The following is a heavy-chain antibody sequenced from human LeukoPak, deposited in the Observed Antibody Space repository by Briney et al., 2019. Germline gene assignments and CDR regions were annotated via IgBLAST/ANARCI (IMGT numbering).Heavy chain of an antibody. Sequence: ASVKVSCKASGCTFTSDGISWVRQAPGQGLEWMGWISAYNGNTNYAQKLQGRVTMTTDTSTSTAYMELRSLRSDDTAVYYCARVDGIVVVPAAQFDYWGQGTLVTVSS. CDR2: ISAYNGNT. V-gene: IGHV1-18*01. CDR3: ARVDGIVVVPAAQFDY. D-gene: IGHD2-2*01. J-gene: IGHJ4*02. CDR1: GCTFTSDG.